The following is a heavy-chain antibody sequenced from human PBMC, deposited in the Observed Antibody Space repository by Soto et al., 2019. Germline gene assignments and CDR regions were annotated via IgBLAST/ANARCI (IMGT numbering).Heavy chain of an antibody. Sequence: QVQLQESGPGRVKPSGNLSLTCAGSGGSISSSNWWSWGRQPPGNGLEWIGEIYHSGSTNYNPYIKSRVTISGDKSKNQFSLELSSVTAADTAVYYCAREGIAARGWLDYWGQGTLVTVSS. CDR2: IYHSGST. CDR1: GGSISSSNW. V-gene: IGHV4-4*02. CDR3: AREGIAARGWLDY. D-gene: IGHD6-6*01. J-gene: IGHJ4*02.